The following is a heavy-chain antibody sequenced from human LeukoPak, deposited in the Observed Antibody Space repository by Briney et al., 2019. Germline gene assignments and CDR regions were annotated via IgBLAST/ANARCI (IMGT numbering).Heavy chain of an antibody. CDR3: ARDQMWESNWFDP. Sequence: SVKVSCKASGGTFSSYAISWVRQAPGQGLEWMGRTIPIFGTANYAQKFQGRVTITTDESTSTAYMELSSLRSEDTAVYYCARDQMWESNWFDPWGQGTLVTVSS. V-gene: IGHV1-69*05. CDR1: GGTFSSYA. J-gene: IGHJ5*02. CDR2: TIPIFGTA. D-gene: IGHD1-26*01.